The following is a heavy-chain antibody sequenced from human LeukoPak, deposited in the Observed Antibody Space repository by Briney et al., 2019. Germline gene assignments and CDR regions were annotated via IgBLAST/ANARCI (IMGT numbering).Heavy chain of an antibody. CDR1: GFTFNNYG. CDR2: ISDDGRHK. J-gene: IGHJ4*02. D-gene: IGHD6-13*01. Sequence: GGSLRLSCAASGFTFNNYGIHYVRQAPGEGLEWVVVISDDGRHKNYADSVKGRFTISRDNSNNTLYLQMNSLRVEDTGVYYCAKDRETTASGTFDYWGQGTLVTVSS. CDR3: AKDRETTASGTFDY. V-gene: IGHV3-30*18.